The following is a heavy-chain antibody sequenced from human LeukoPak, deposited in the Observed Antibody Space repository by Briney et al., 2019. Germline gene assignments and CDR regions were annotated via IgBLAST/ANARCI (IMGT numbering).Heavy chain of an antibody. CDR3: ANYYGSGSSLDY. D-gene: IGHD3-10*01. V-gene: IGHV1-2*02. Sequence: ASVKVSCKGSGYTFTDSYLHWVRQAPGQGLEWMGWINPKIGGTNYAQKLQGRVTMTTDTSTSTAYMELRSLRSDDTAVYYCANYYGSGSSLDYWGQGTLVTVSS. CDR1: GYTFTDSY. J-gene: IGHJ4*02. CDR2: INPKIGGT.